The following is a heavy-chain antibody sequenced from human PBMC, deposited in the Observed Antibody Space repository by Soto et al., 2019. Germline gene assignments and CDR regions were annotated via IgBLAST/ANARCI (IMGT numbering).Heavy chain of an antibody. CDR1: GYYVTIGHD. Sequence: PSETLSLTCAVSGYYVTIGHDWVCIRQPPGEGLEWIGNIYHSGGTYYNPSLRDRVTISVDTSKNQFTLNLRSVTAADTAVYYCARDQRGDTSTWYISGFDYWSQGT. D-gene: IGHD6-13*01. J-gene: IGHJ4*02. CDR2: IYHSGGT. V-gene: IGHV4-38-2*02. CDR3: ARDQRGDTSTWYISGFDY.